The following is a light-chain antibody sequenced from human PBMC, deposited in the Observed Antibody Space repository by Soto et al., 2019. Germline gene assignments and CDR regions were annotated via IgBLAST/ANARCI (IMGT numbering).Light chain of an antibody. CDR1: SSAVGGYNY. CDR2: DVS. Sequence: QSALTQPRSVSGSPGQSVTISCTGTSSAVGGYNYVSWYQQQPGKAPKLMIYDVSKRPSGVPDRFSGSKSGNTASLSISGLKAEDEADYYCCSYAGSYTYVVFGGGTKLTV. V-gene: IGLV2-11*01. J-gene: IGLJ2*01. CDR3: CSYAGSYTYVV.